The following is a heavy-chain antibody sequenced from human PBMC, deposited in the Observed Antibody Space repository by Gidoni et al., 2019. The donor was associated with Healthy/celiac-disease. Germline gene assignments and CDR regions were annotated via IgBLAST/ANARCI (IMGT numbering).Heavy chain of an antibody. J-gene: IGHJ4*02. D-gene: IGHD3-22*01. CDR3: ATTYYYDSSGYYYGNYFDY. CDR2: ISSSGSTI. Sequence: EVQLVESGGGLVQPGGSLRLSCAASGFTFSSYEMNWVRQAPGKGLEWVSYISSSGSTIYYADSVKGRFTTSRDNAKNSLYLQMNSLRAEDTAVYYCATTYYYDSSGYYYGNYFDYWGQGTLVTVSS. CDR1: GFTFSSYE. V-gene: IGHV3-48*03.